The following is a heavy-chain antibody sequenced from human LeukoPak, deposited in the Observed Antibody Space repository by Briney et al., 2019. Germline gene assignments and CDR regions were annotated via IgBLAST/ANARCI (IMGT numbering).Heavy chain of an antibody. J-gene: IGHJ3*02. V-gene: IGHV4-4*02. CDR1: GGSISSSNW. D-gene: IGHD2-2*02. CDR2: IYHSGST. CDR3: ARDCSSTSCYRAFDI. Sequence: SETLSLTCAVSGGSISSSNWWSWVRQPPGKGLEWIGEIYHSGSTNYNPSLKSRVTISVDKSKNQFSLKLSSVTAADTAVYYCARDCSSTSCYRAFDIWGQGTMVTVSS.